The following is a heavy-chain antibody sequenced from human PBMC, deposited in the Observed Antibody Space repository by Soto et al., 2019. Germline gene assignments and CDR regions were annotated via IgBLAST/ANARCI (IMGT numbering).Heavy chain of an antibody. CDR2: ISYDGSNK. CDR3: AQVFDY. Sequence: GGSLRLSCAASGFTFSSYGMHWVRQAPGKGLEWVAVISYDGSNKYYADSVKGRFTISRDNSKNTLYLQMNSLRAEDTAVYYCAQVFDYWGQGTLVTVSS. V-gene: IGHV3-30*03. CDR1: GFTFSSYG. J-gene: IGHJ4*02.